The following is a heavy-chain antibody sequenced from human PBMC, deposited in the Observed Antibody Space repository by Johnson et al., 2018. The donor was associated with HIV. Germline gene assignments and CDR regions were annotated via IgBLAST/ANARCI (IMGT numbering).Heavy chain of an antibody. CDR3: ARGLEVAAGWGAFDI. V-gene: IGHV3-13*04. Sequence: VQLVESEGGLVQPGGSLRLSCAASGFTFSSYDMHWVRQATGKGLEWVSGIGSTGDTYYPGSVKGRFTISRQNAKNSLYLQMNSLRAGDTAVYYCARGLEVAAGWGAFDIWGQGTMVTVSS. CDR1: GFTFSSYD. CDR2: IGSTGDT. D-gene: IGHD6-13*01. J-gene: IGHJ3*02.